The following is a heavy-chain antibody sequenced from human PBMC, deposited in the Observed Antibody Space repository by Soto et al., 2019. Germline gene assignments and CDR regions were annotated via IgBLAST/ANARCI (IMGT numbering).Heavy chain of an antibody. CDR3: ARYNGDYEFDY. D-gene: IGHD4-17*01. CDR1: GFTVSSNY. Sequence: EVQLVESGGGLVQPGGSLRLSCAASGFTVSSNYMSWVRQAPGKGLEWVSVIYSGGSTYYAESVKGRFTISRNNSKNTLYLQINSLRAEDTAEYYCARYNGDYEFDYWGQGTLVNVSS. J-gene: IGHJ4*02. CDR2: IYSGGST. V-gene: IGHV3-66*01.